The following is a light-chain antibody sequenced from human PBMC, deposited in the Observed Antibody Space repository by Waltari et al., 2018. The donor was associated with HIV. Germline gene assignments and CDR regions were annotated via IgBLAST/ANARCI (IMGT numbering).Light chain of an antibody. J-gene: IGKJ2*01. CDR1: HTVSTT. CDR3: QQYNNWPPNT. CDR2: GAS. Sequence: VMTHSPATLSVSLGERLTLPCRASHTVSTTLAWYQQKPGQAPRLLIYGASTRAPGLPARFSGSGSGTEFTLTISNLQSEDSAVYYGQQYNNWPPNTFGQGTKLEIK. V-gene: IGKV3-15*01.